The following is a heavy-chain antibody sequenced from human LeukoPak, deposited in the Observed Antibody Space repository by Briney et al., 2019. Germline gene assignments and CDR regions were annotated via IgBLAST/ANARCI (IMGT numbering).Heavy chain of an antibody. CDR1: GGSMSSYY. J-gene: IGHJ4*02. CDR3: ANLPPTDRYYYDNRCYYRPGVH. V-gene: IGHV4-39*06. Sequence: SETLSLTCTVSGGSMSSYYWSWIRQPPGKGLEWIGSIYYSGSTYDSPSLKSQVTISVDTSKNQSALKLNPATAASTAVYYCANLPPTDRYYYDNRCYYRPGVHWGQGTLVTVSS. D-gene: IGHD3-22*01. CDR2: IYYSGST.